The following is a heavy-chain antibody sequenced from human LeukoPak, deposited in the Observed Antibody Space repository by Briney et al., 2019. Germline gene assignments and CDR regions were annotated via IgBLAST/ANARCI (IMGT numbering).Heavy chain of an antibody. V-gene: IGHV4-4*07. CDR2: IYTSGST. CDR1: GGSISSYY. CDR3: ARDLGYGDYDM. Sequence: TSETLSLTCTVSGGSISSYYWSWIRQPAGEGLEWIGRIYTSGSTNYNPSLKSRVTMSVDTSKNQFSLKVSSVTAADTAVYYCARDLGYGDYDMWGQGTLVTVSS. D-gene: IGHD4-17*01. J-gene: IGHJ4*02.